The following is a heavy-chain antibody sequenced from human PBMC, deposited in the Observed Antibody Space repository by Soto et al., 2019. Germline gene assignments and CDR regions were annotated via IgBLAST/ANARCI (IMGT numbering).Heavy chain of an antibody. CDR2: IYWDDDK. D-gene: IGHD2-21*02. CDR3: VHGDTSDCAFDV. V-gene: IGHV2-5*04. J-gene: IGHJ3*01. Sequence: QITLKESGPTVVRPTETLTLTCTFSGFSFTSFGAVVGWVRQPPGKALEWLSHIYWDDDKRFSPSLKTRVTINKVTYANVVVLSMTNMDQADTGTYYCVHGDTSDCAFDVWGQGTTVTVSS. CDR1: GFSFTSFGAV.